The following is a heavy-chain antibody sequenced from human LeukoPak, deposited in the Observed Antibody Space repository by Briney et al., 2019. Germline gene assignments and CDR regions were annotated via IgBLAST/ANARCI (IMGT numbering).Heavy chain of an antibody. Sequence: GGSLRLSCAASGFTFSSYWMSWVRQAPGKGLEWVANIKQDGSGKYYVDSVKGRFTISRDNSKNTLYLQMRSLRGEDTAVYYCVKPGYRSSWFDYWGQGALVTVSS. CDR3: VKPGYRSSWFDY. CDR2: IKQDGSGK. CDR1: GFTFSSYW. J-gene: IGHJ4*02. D-gene: IGHD6-13*01. V-gene: IGHV3-7*01.